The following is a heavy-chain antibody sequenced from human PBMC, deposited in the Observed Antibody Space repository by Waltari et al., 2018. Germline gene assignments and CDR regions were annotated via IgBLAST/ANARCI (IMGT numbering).Heavy chain of an antibody. J-gene: IGHJ6*02. CDR3: ARVSYFTTAYYYGMDV. Sequence: EVQLVESGGGLIQPGGPLGLPCAASGFPLSANTMTWARRPPGKGLEWVSVIYSGGSTYYADSVKGRFTISRDNSKNTLYLQMNSLRAEDTAVYYCARVSYFTTAYYYGMDVWGQGTTVTVSS. CDR2: IYSGGST. D-gene: IGHD1-1*01. CDR1: GFPLSANT. V-gene: IGHV3-53*01.